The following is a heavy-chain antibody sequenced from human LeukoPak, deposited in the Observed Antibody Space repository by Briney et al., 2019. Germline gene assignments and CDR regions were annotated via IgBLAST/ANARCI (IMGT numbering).Heavy chain of an antibody. CDR2: NKSRSDGGTT. CDR1: GITFINAW. J-gene: IGHJ4*02. Sequence: GGSLRLSCAASGITFINAWMNWVRQAPGKGLECVGRNKSRSDGGTTDYATPVKGRFTISRDDPKATVYLQMDSLKIEDTAVYYCTTPLTTVTTLPFDSWGQGTLVTVSS. V-gene: IGHV3-15*01. D-gene: IGHD4-17*01. CDR3: TTPLTTVTTLPFDS.